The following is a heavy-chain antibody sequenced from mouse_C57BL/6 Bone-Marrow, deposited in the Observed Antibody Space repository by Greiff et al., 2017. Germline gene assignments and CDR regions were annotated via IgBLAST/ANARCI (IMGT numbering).Heavy chain of an antibody. CDR3: AFITTVEYFDY. CDR1: GYTFTSYW. V-gene: IGHV1-64*01. D-gene: IGHD1-1*01. J-gene: IGHJ2*01. CDR2: IHPNSGST. Sequence: VQLQQPGAELVKPGASVKLSCKASGYTFTSYWMHWVKQRPGQGLEWIGMIHPNSGSTNYNEKFKSKATLTVDKSSSTAYMQLSSLTSEDSAVYYCAFITTVEYFDYWGQGTTLTVSS.